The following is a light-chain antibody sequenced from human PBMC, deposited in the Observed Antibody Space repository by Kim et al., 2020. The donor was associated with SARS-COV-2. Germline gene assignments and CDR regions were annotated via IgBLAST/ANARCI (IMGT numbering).Light chain of an antibody. CDR1: QSVGSY. J-gene: IGKJ4*01. CDR3: QQRSNWLT. V-gene: IGKV3-11*01. CDR2: DAS. Sequence: CLSPGERATLSCRASQSVGSYLAGYQQKPGQAPRLLIYDASNRATGIPPRFSGSGSGTDFTLTISSLEPEDFAVYYCQQRSNWLTFGGGTKVDIK.